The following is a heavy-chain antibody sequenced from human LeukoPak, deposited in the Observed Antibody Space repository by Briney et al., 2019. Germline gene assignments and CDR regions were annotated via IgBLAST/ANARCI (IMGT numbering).Heavy chain of an antibody. CDR1: GGSISSYY. V-gene: IGHV4-4*07. CDR3: ARVGYDFWSGYYTGAFDI. J-gene: IGHJ3*02. CDR2: IYTSGST. Sequence: SETLSLTCTVSGGSISSYYWSWIRQPAGKGLEWIGRIYTSGSTNYNPSLKSRVTMSVDTSKNQFSLKLSSVTAADTAVYYCARVGYDFWSGYYTGAFDIWGQGTVVTVSS. D-gene: IGHD3-3*01.